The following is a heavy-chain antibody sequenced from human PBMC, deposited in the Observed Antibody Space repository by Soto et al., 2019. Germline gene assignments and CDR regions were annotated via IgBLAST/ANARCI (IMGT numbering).Heavy chain of an antibody. D-gene: IGHD3-3*01. J-gene: IGHJ3*02. Sequence: XVSLRLSFAASGFTFSSYAMSWVRPAPGKGLEWVSAISGSGGSTYYADSVKGRFTISRDNSKNTLYLQMNSLRAEDTAVYYCAKEVRPNYDLKRDDAFDIWGQGTMVTVSS. CDR1: GFTFSSYA. CDR3: AKEVRPNYDLKRDDAFDI. V-gene: IGHV3-23*01. CDR2: ISGSGGST.